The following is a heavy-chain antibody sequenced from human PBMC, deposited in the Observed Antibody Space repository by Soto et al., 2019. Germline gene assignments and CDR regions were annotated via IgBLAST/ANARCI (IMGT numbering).Heavy chain of an antibody. V-gene: IGHV4-34*01. CDR3: ATPLTGPWYFDY. J-gene: IGHJ4*02. Sequence: SETLSLTCAVYGGSFSTYYWSWIRQPPGKGLEWIGEVNHSGSTNYNPSLKSRVTISVDTSKNQFSLKLTSVTAADTAVYYCATPLTGPWYFDYWGQGSLVTVSS. CDR2: VNHSGST. D-gene: IGHD3-10*01. CDR1: GGSFSTYY.